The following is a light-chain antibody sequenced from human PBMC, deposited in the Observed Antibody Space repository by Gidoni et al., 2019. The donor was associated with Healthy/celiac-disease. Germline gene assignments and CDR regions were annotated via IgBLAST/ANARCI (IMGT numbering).Light chain of an antibody. J-gene: IGKJ1*01. Sequence: ELVMTQSPATLSVSPGGRATLSCRASQSVSRNLAWYQQKPGQAPRLLIYGASTRATGIPARFSGSGSGTEFTLTISSLQSEDFAVYYCQQYNNWLRTFGQGTKVEIK. V-gene: IGKV3-15*01. CDR2: GAS. CDR1: QSVSRN. CDR3: QQYNNWLRT.